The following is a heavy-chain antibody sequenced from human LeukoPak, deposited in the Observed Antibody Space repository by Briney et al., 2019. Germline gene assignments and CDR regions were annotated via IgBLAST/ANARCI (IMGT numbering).Heavy chain of an antibody. CDR2: ISYSGTT. Sequence: SETLSLTCTVSGGSITSYFWSWIRQVPGRGREWMAYISYSGTTNYNPSLKSRVVISVDASKNQFSLNLRSVTAADTAVYYCAGEDFGGYRFDYWGQGTLVTVSS. CDR3: AGEDFGGYRFDY. J-gene: IGHJ4*02. D-gene: IGHD5-18*01. CDR1: GGSITSYF. V-gene: IGHV4-59*01.